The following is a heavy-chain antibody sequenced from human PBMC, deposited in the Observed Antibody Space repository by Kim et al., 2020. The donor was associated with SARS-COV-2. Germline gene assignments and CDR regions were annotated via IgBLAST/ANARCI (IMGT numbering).Heavy chain of an antibody. V-gene: IGHV4-31*03. Sequence: SETLSLTCTVSGGSISSGGYYWSWIRQHPGKGLEWIGYIYYSGSTYYNPSLKSRVTISVDTSKNQFSLKLSSVTAADTAVYYCARMKRGSGSSNWFDPWGQGTLVTVSS. D-gene: IGHD3-10*01. CDR1: GGSISSGGYY. J-gene: IGHJ5*02. CDR2: IYYSGST. CDR3: ARMKRGSGSSNWFDP.